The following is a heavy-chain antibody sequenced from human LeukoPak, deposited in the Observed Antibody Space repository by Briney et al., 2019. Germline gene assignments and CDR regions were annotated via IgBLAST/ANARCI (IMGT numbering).Heavy chain of an antibody. Sequence: GGSLRLSCAASEFTFSDYYMSWVRQAPGKGLEWVSVIYSGGSTYYADSVKGRFTISRDNSKNTLYLQMNSLRAEDTAVYYCARVLAVAEAFDYWGQGTLVTVSS. J-gene: IGHJ4*02. V-gene: IGHV3-66*01. CDR2: IYSGGST. CDR3: ARVLAVAEAFDY. CDR1: EFTFSDYY. D-gene: IGHD6-19*01.